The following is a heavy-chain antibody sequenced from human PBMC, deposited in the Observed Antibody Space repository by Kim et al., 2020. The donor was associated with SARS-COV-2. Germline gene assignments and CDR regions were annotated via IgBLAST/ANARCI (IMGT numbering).Heavy chain of an antibody. V-gene: IGHV4-34*01. J-gene: IGHJ5*02. CDR1: GGSFSGYY. CDR3: ARGRPRGASGQFGFDP. D-gene: IGHD3-10*01. CDR2: INHSGST. Sequence: SETLSLTCAVYGGSFSGYYWSWIRQPPGKGLEWIGEINHSGSTNYNPSLKSRVTISVDTSKNQFSLKLSSVTAADTAVYYCARGRPRGASGQFGFDPWGQGTLVTVSS.